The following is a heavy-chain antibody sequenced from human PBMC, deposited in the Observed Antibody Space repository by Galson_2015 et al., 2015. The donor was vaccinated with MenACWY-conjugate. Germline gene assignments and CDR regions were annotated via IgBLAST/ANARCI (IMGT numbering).Heavy chain of an antibody. CDR2: IYPGDSDT. V-gene: IGHV5-51*03. J-gene: IGHJ5*02. CDR3: ARYCSSTTCSGVSWFDP. D-gene: IGHD2-2*01. CDR1: GYSFTSYW. Sequence: QSGAEVKKPGESLKISCKASGYSFTSYWIGWVRQMPGKGMEWMGMIYPGDSDTRYSPSFQGQVTISADKSINTAYLQWSSLKASDPAMYYCARYCSSTTCSGVSWFDPWGQGTLVPVSS.